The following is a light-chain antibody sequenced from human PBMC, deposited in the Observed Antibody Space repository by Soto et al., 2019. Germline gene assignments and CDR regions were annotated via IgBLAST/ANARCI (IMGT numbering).Light chain of an antibody. CDR3: SSDTTSGTLGV. CDR2: EVR. V-gene: IGLV2-14*01. Sequence: QSVLTQPASVSGSPGQSITISCTGTSSDVGASNYVSWFQQRPGKAPKLIIFEVRNRPSGVSTRFSGSKSGNTASLTISGLQPEDEADYYCSSDTTSGTLGVFGGGTNLTVL. J-gene: IGLJ2*01. CDR1: SSDVGASNY.